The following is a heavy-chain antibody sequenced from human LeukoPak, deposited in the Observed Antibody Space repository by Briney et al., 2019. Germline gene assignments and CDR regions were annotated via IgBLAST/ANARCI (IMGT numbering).Heavy chain of an antibody. J-gene: IGHJ4*02. CDR2: ISEDGSNE. CDR1: GFTFNNYD. D-gene: IGHD6-13*01. V-gene: IGHV3-30*18. CDR3: AKDTETTSSGTIDY. Sequence: PGGSLRLSCAASGFTFNNYDMHCVRQAPGKGREGVAFISEDGSNEKYADSVKGRFTISRDNSNITLSLQMNSLRVEDTGVYSCAKDTETTSSGTIDYWGQGTLVTVSS.